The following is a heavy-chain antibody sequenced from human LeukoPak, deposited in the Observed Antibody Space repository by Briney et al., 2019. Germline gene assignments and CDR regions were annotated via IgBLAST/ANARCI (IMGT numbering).Heavy chain of an antibody. CDR3: ASSSQQSRKYYYDSSGYPRWDV. J-gene: IGHJ6*02. Sequence: GASVKVSCKASGYTFTGYYMHWVRQAPGQGLEWMGWINPNSGGTNYAQKLQGRVTMTTDTSTSTAYMELRSLRSDDTAVYYCASSSQQSRKYYYDSSGYPRWDVWGQGTTVTVSS. V-gene: IGHV1-2*02. D-gene: IGHD3-22*01. CDR2: INPNSGGT. CDR1: GYTFTGYY.